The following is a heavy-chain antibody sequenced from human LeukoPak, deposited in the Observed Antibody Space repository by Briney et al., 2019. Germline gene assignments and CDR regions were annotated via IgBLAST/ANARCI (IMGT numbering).Heavy chain of an antibody. Sequence: GGSLRLSCAASGFTFSDYYMSWIRQAPGKGLEWVSYISSSSSYTNYAVSVKGRFTISRDNAKNSLYLQMNSLRAEDTAVYYCARALHSSGWYFDYWGQGTLVTVSS. J-gene: IGHJ4*02. V-gene: IGHV3-11*06. CDR3: ARALHSSGWYFDY. CDR1: GFTFSDYY. D-gene: IGHD6-19*01. CDR2: ISSSSSYT.